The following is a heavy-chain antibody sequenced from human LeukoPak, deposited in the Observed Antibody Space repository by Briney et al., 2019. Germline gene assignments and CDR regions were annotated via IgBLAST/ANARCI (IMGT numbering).Heavy chain of an antibody. Sequence: SETLSLTCTVSGGSISSGGYYWSWIRQPPGKGLEWIGYIYHSGSTYYNPSLKSRVTISVDRSKNQFSLKLSSVTAADTAVYYCARGRYGYTNWFDPWGQGTLVTVSS. J-gene: IGHJ5*02. V-gene: IGHV4-30-2*01. CDR1: GGSISSGGYY. CDR3: ARGRYGYTNWFDP. D-gene: IGHD5-24*01. CDR2: IYHSGST.